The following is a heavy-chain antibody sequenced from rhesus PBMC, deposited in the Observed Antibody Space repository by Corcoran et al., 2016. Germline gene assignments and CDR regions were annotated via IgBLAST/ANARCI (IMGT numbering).Heavy chain of an antibody. CDR3: ARDRGAGY. CDR2: IYGSSTST. J-gene: IGHJ4*01. CDR1: GGSISDSYR. D-gene: IGHD1-44*02. Sequence: QVQLQESGPGVVKPSETLSLTCAVSGGSISDSYRWSWIRQPPGKGLEWIGYIYGSSTSTNYNPSLKSRVTISKDTSKNQFSLKLSSVTAADTAVYYCARDRGAGYWGQGVLVTVSS. V-gene: IGHV4S10*01.